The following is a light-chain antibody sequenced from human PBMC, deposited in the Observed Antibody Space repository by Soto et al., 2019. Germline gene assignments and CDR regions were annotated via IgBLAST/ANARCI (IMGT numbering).Light chain of an antibody. CDR1: QSVSSY. V-gene: IGKV3-11*01. Sequence: EIVLTQSPATLSLSPGERATLSCRASQSVSSYLAWYQQKPGQAPRLLIYDASNRATGIPARFSGSGSGTGFTLTISSLEPEDFAVYYCQQRSNWHTFGQGTKVEIK. CDR2: DAS. J-gene: IGKJ1*01. CDR3: QQRSNWHT.